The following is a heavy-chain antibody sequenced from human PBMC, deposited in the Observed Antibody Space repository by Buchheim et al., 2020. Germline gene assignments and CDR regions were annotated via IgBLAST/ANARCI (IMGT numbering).Heavy chain of an antibody. D-gene: IGHD2-2*02. CDR1: GVSIRSSDYY. CDR2: MYYSGST. V-gene: IGHV4-39*01. Sequence: QLQLQESGPGLVKPSETLSLTCTVSGVSIRSSDYYWGWIRQPPGKGLEWIGNMYYSGSTYYNPSLKSRVTISVDTYQNQLPLKLSSVTAADTAVYYCARRGRGLGYCRSTTCYTPFDNWGQGTL. J-gene: IGHJ4*02. CDR3: ARRGRGLGYCRSTTCYTPFDN.